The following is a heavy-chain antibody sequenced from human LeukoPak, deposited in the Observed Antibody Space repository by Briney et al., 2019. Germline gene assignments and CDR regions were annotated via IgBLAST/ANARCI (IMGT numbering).Heavy chain of an antibody. J-gene: IGHJ5*02. CDR3: ARGLGCSSTSCYPNWFDP. D-gene: IGHD2-2*01. CDR2: INPNSGGT. V-gene: IGHV1-2*02. Sequence: ASVKVSCKASGYTFTGYYMHWVRQAPGQGLEWMGWINPNSGGTNYAQKFLGRVTMTRDTSISTAYMELSRLRSDDTAVYYCARGLGCSSTSCYPNWFDPWGQGTLVTVSS. CDR1: GYTFTGYY.